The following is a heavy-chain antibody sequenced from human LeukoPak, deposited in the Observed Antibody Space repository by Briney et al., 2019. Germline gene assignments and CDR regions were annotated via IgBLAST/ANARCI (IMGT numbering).Heavy chain of an antibody. J-gene: IGHJ4*02. D-gene: IGHD3-16*01. Sequence: GGSLRLSCAASGFTFSSYAMSWVRQAPGKGLEWVSAISGSGGRTYYADSVKGRFTISRDNSKNTLYLQMNSLRAEDTAVYYRASGLDYELADHWGQGTLVTVSS. CDR2: ISGSGGRT. V-gene: IGHV3-23*01. CDR1: GFTFSSYA. CDR3: ASGLDYELADH.